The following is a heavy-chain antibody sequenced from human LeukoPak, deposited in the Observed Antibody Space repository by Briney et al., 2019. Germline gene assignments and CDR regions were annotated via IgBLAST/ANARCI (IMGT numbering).Heavy chain of an antibody. CDR1: GFTFSSYA. D-gene: IGHD3-3*01. V-gene: IGHV3-23*01. CDR3: AKDQVLRFLEWLLEGVFDY. CDR2: ISGSGGST. J-gene: IGHJ4*02. Sequence: GGSLRLSCAASGFTFSSYAMSWVRQAPGKGLEWVSAISGSGGSTYYADSVKGRFTISRDNSKNTLYLQMNSLRAEDTAVYYCAKDQVLRFLEWLLEGVFDYWGQGTLVTVSS.